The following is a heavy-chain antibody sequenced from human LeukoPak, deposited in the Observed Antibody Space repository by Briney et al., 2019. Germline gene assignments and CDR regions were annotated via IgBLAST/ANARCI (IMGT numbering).Heavy chain of an antibody. CDR2: INPSGGST. J-gene: IGHJ3*02. V-gene: IGHV1-46*01. CDR3: ARVVGAHDAFDI. Sequence: ASVKVSCKASGYTFTSYYMHWVRQAPGQGLQWMGIINPSGGSTSYAQKFQGRVTMTRDTSTSTVYMELSSLRSEDTAVYYCARVVGAHDAFDIWGQGTMVTVSS. CDR1: GYTFTSYY. D-gene: IGHD1-26*01.